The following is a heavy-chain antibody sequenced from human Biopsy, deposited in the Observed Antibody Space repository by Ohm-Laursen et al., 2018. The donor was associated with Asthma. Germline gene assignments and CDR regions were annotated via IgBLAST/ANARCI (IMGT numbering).Heavy chain of an antibody. D-gene: IGHD3-3*01. Sequence: TLSFTCAVSGGSMTPTSHYWDWIRQAPGKGLEWIGYISYGGKTSYNPSLKNRVTISRDTSKNQFSLRMTSVTAADTAVYFCARRITIFGVVQKDHGMDVWGQGTAVTVSS. CDR3: ARRITIFGVVQKDHGMDV. CDR1: GGSMTPTSHY. CDR2: ISYGGKT. J-gene: IGHJ6*02. V-gene: IGHV4-39*01.